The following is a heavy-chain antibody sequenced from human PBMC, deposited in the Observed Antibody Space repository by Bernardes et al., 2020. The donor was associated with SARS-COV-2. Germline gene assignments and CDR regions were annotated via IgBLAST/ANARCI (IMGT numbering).Heavy chain of an antibody. J-gene: IGHJ6*02. CDR1: GGSISTSDYY. CDR3: AGSSCGIDCYIGGLRSWDYGMDV. D-gene: IGHD2-21*02. V-gene: IGHV4-39*01. Sequence: SETLSLTCTVSGGSISTSDYYWGWIRRPPGKGLEWIASIYYSGATFYNPSLRGRVTESVATSKNQFSLRLSFVTAADTAVYYCAGSSCGIDCYIGGLRSWDYGMDVWGQGTTVTVSS. CDR2: IYYSGAT.